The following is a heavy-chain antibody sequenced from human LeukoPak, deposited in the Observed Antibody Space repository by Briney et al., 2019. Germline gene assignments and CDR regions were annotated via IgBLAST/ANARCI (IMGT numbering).Heavy chain of an antibody. CDR1: GGSISSSSYY. CDR3: ARSYSGYDRFDY. D-gene: IGHD5-12*01. CDR2: IYYSGST. V-gene: IGHV4-39*07. J-gene: IGHJ4*02. Sequence: SETLSLTCTVSGGSISSSSYYWGWIRQPPGKGLEWIGSIYYSGSTYYNPSLKSRVTISVDMSKNQFSLKLSSVTAADTAVYYCARSYSGYDRFDYWGQGTLVTVSS.